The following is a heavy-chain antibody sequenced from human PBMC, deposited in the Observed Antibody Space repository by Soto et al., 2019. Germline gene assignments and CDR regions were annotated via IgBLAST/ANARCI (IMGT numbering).Heavy chain of an antibody. CDR3: AKDQVPYCSSTSCYALIDY. CDR1: GFTFSSYA. J-gene: IGHJ4*02. CDR2: ISGSGGST. V-gene: IGHV3-23*01. D-gene: IGHD2-2*01. Sequence: GGSLRLSCAASGFTFSSYAMSWVRQAPGKGLEWVSAISGSGGSTYYADSVKGRFTIYRDNSKNTRYLQMNSLRAEDTAVYYCAKDQVPYCSSTSCYALIDYWGQGTLVTVSS.